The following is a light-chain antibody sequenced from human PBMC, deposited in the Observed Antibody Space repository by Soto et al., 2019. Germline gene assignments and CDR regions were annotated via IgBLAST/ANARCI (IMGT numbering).Light chain of an antibody. Sequence: SYELTQPPSVSVAPGKTARITCGGNNIGSKSVHWYQQKPGQAPVLVIYYDSDRPSGIPERFSGSNSGNTATLTISRVKAGDEADYYCQVWDSSSDHPGFGGGTKLTVL. CDR2: YDS. J-gene: IGLJ2*01. V-gene: IGLV3-21*04. CDR3: QVWDSSSDHPG. CDR1: NIGSKS.